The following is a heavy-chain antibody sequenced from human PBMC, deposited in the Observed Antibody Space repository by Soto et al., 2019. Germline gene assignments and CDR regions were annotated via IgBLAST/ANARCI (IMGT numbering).Heavy chain of an antibody. CDR1: GGSVNTGSYY. Sequence: QVQLQESGPGLVKPSETLSLTCSVSGGSVNTGSYYWTWIRQPPGKGLEWIGYVYDSGSFNYNPSLKSQVTISVDPSKNQFSLNLNSVTAADTAVYYCARGDYALVSWGQGTLVTVSS. D-gene: IGHD3-16*01. CDR2: VYDSGSF. V-gene: IGHV4-61*01. CDR3: ARGDYALVS. J-gene: IGHJ5*02.